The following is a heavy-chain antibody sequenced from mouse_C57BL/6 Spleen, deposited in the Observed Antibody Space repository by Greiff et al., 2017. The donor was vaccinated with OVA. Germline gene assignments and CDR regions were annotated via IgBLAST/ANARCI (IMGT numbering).Heavy chain of an antibody. Sequence: QVQLQQSGPELVKPGASVKISCKASGYAFSSSWMNWVKQRPGKGLEWIGRIYPGDGDTNYNGKFKGKATLTADKSSSTAYMQLSSLTSEDSAVYFCAREEDSSGYGFAYWGQGTLVTVSA. J-gene: IGHJ3*01. D-gene: IGHD3-2*02. CDR2: IYPGDGDT. CDR3: AREEDSSGYGFAY. V-gene: IGHV1-82*01. CDR1: GYAFSSSW.